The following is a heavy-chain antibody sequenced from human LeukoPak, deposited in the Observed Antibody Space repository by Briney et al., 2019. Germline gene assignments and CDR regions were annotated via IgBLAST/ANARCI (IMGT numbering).Heavy chain of an antibody. V-gene: IGHV1-69*05. Sequence: SVKVSCKASGGTFSSYAISWVRQAPGQGLEWMGGIIPIFGTANYAQKFQGRVTITTDESTSTAYMELSGLRSEDTAVYYCARTDCSGGSCYFDYWGQGTLVTVSS. CDR2: IIPIFGTA. CDR1: GGTFSSYA. J-gene: IGHJ4*02. D-gene: IGHD2-15*01. CDR3: ARTDCSGGSCYFDY.